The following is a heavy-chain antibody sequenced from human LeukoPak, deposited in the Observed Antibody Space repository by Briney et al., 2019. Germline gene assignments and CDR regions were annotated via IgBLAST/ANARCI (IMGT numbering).Heavy chain of an antibody. Sequence: PGRSLRLSCAASGFTFSSYGMHRVRQAPGKGLEWVAVIWYDGSNKYYADSVKGRFTISRDNSKNTLYLQMNSLRAEDTAVYYCARVGYWFDPWGQGTLVTVSS. J-gene: IGHJ5*02. CDR1: GFTFSSYG. CDR2: IWYDGSNK. CDR3: ARVGYWFDP. D-gene: IGHD3-16*01. V-gene: IGHV3-33*01.